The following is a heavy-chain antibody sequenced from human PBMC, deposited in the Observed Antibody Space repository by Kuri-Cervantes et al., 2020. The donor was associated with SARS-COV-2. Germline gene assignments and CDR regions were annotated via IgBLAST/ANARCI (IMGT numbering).Heavy chain of an antibody. CDR1: GGSISSSSYY. D-gene: IGHD1-26*01. V-gene: IGHV4-39*01. CDR3: ARLVGATRYNWFDP. CDR2: IYYSGST. J-gene: IGHJ5*02. Sequence: SETLSLTCTVSGGSISSSSYYWGWIRQPPGKGLEWIGSIYYSGSTYYNPSLKSRVTISVDTSKNQFSLKLSSVTAADTAVYYCARLVGATRYNWFDPWGQGTLVTVSS.